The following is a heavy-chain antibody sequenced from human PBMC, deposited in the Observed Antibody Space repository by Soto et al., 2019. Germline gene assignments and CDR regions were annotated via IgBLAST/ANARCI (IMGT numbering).Heavy chain of an antibody. CDR1: GFDFNYYG. CDR3: AKDSGADVDYFDY. J-gene: IGHJ4*02. D-gene: IGHD7-27*01. CDR2: ISGSGGSA. V-gene: IGHV3-23*01. Sequence: EVQLLESGGGVAQTGGSLRLSCAASGFDFNYYGMHWVRQAPGKGLEWVAGISGSGGSAYYVQSLRGHITISRDNSMNTLYLQVNSLRVEDTAVYYCAKDSGADVDYFDYWGQGILVTVSS.